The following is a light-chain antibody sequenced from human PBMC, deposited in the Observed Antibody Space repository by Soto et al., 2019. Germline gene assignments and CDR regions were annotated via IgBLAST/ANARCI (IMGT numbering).Light chain of an antibody. Sequence: EVVMTQSPATLSVSPGERATLFCWASQIINDNVAWYQQKPGQAPRLLMYGATTRATDIPARFSGGQSGTEFTLTINSLAPEDFAIYYCHQRQSWPRTFGQGTKVDNK. V-gene: IGKV3D-15*01. J-gene: IGKJ1*01. CDR3: HQRQSWPRT. CDR2: GAT. CDR1: QIINDN.